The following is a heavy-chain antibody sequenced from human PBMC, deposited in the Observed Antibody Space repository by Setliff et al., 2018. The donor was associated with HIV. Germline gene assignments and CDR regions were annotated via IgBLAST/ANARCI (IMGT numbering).Heavy chain of an antibody. V-gene: IGHV1-18*01. CDR3: ARVGGPYYDLLTGYYGAVDY. J-gene: IGHJ4*02. CDR1: GYTFISYG. Sequence: ASVKVSCKASGYTFISYGITWVRQAPGQGLEWMGWISAYNGNTNYAQKLQGRVTMTTDTSTSTAYMELRSLGSDDTAVYYCARVGGPYYDLLTGYYGAVDYWGQGTLVTVSS. CDR2: ISAYNGNT. D-gene: IGHD3-9*01.